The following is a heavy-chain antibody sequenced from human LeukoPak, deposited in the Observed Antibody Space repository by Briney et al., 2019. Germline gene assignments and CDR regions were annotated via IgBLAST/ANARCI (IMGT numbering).Heavy chain of an antibody. Sequence: SETLPLTCTVSGGAISSSSYYWDWIRQPPGQGLEWIGSIYYSGITYYNASLKSRVTMSIDTAKNHFSLKLSSVTAADTAVYFCARHLGSSSSWYSSWFDPWGQGALVTVSS. J-gene: IGHJ5*02. CDR3: ARHLGSSSSWYSSWFDP. CDR1: GGAISSSSYY. V-gene: IGHV4-39*01. CDR2: IYYSGIT. D-gene: IGHD6-13*01.